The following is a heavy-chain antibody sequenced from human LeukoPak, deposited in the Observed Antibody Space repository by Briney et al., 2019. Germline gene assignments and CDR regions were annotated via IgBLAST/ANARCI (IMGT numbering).Heavy chain of an antibody. Sequence: SETLSLTCTVSGGSISSGSYYWSWIRQHPGKGLEWIGNIYYSGNTYYNPSLKSRVTISVDTSKNQFSLNLSSVTAADTAVYYCASSPPRIMITLGGFDIWGQGTMV. CDR3: ASSPPRIMITLGGFDI. V-gene: IGHV4-31*03. D-gene: IGHD3-16*01. CDR1: GGSISSGSYY. J-gene: IGHJ3*02. CDR2: IYYSGNT.